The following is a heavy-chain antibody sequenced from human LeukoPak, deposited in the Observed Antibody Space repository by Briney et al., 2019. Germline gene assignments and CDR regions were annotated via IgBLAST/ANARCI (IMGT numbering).Heavy chain of an antibody. CDR2: ISAYNGNT. D-gene: IGHD3-22*01. CDR1: GYTFTSYG. J-gene: IGHJ6*03. CDR3: VRVGYYYDSSGYYSKGPYYYYYYMDV. Sequence: ASVKVSCKASGYTFTSYGISWVRQAPGQGLEWMGWISAYNGNTNYAQKLQGRVTMTTDTSTSTAYMELRSLRSDDTAVYYCVRVGYYYDSSGYYSKGPYYYYYYMDVWGKGTTVTVSS. V-gene: IGHV1-18*01.